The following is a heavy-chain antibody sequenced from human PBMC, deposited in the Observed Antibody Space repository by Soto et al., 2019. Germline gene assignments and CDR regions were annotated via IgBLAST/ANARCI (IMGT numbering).Heavy chain of an antibody. D-gene: IGHD3-22*01. J-gene: IGHJ4*02. Sequence: QVQLVESGGGVVQPGRSLRLSCAASGFTSSSYGMHWVRQAPGKGLEWVAVISYDGSNKYYADSVKGRFTISRDNSKNTLYLQMNSLRAEDTAVYYCAKDGSNYYDSSGVPFDYWGQGTLVTVSS. CDR1: GFTSSSYG. V-gene: IGHV3-30*18. CDR2: ISYDGSNK. CDR3: AKDGSNYYDSSGVPFDY.